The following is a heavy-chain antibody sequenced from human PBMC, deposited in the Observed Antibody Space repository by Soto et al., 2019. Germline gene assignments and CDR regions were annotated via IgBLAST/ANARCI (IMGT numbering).Heavy chain of an antibody. CDR2: IYYSGST. CDR1: GGSISSYY. J-gene: IGHJ5*02. V-gene: IGHV4-59*01. Sequence: PSETLSLTCTVSGGSISSYYWSWIRQPPGKGLEWIGYIYYSGSTNYNPSPKSRVTISVDTSKNQFSLKLSSVTAADTAVYYCARVGYSYGANWFDPWGQGTLVTVSS. D-gene: IGHD5-18*01. CDR3: ARVGYSYGANWFDP.